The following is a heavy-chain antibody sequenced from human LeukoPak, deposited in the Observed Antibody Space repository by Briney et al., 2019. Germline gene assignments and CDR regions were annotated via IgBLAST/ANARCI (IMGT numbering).Heavy chain of an antibody. V-gene: IGHV4-38-2*02. Sequence: SETLSLTCTVSDFSISSGYYWAWIRQPPGEGLEWIGSIYHSGNTYYKPSLKSRVTISVDTSKNQFSLNLSSVTATDTAVYYCAGAGPYNWFDPWGQGTLVIVSS. CDR2: IYHSGNT. CDR1: DFSISSGYY. D-gene: IGHD3-10*01. CDR3: AGAGPYNWFDP. J-gene: IGHJ5*02.